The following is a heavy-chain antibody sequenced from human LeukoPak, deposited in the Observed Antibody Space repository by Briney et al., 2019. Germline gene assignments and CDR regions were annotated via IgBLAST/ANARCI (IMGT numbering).Heavy chain of an antibody. D-gene: IGHD3-10*01. CDR2: IYYSGST. V-gene: IGHV4-59*06. Sequence: SETLSLTCTVSGGSISSHYWSWIRQHPGKDLEWIGYIYYSGSTYYNPSLKSRVTISVDTSKNQFSLKLTSVTAADTAVYYCARGAGNFDLWGRGTLVTVSS. CDR3: ARGAGNFDL. J-gene: IGHJ2*01. CDR1: GGSISSHY.